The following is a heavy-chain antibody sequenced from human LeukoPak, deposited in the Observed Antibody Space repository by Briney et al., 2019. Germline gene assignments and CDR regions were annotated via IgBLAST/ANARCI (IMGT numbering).Heavy chain of an antibody. D-gene: IGHD3-10*01. V-gene: IGHV3-64*01. Sequence: PGGSLRLSCAASGFNFSSYAMHWVRQAPGKGLEYVSAISSNGGSTYYANSVKGRFTISRDNSKNTLYLQMNSLRAEDTAVYYCAKGVNYGSGSFVYYYYGMDVWGQGTTVTVSS. J-gene: IGHJ6*02. CDR1: GFNFSSYA. CDR3: AKGVNYGSGSFVYYYYGMDV. CDR2: ISSNGGST.